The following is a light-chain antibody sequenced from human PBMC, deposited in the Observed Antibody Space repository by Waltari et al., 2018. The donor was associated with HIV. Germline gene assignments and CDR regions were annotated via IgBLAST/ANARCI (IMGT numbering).Light chain of an antibody. V-gene: IGKV1D-12*01. CDR2: ATV. CDR3: QQSRSFPYT. CDR1: QDINTW. J-gene: IGKJ2*01. Sequence: DIQMTQSPSSVSASVGDRVIITCRVSQDINTWLAWYQQKPGKAPNLLIYATVNLQDGVPSRFSGSGSGTEFTLSITNLQPDDFATYYCQQSRSFPYTFGQGTNVEIK.